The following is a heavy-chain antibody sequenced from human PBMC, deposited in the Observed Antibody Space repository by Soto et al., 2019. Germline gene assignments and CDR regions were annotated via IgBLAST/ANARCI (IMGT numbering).Heavy chain of an antibody. D-gene: IGHD5-12*01. V-gene: IGHV3-21*01. CDR1: GFTFSSYS. CDR3: ARDRFEMATTYDLDY. CDR2: ISSSSSYI. Sequence: GGSLRHSCAASGFTFSSYSMNWVRQAPGKGLEWVSSISSSSSYIYYADSVKGRFTISRDNAKNSLYLQMNSLRAEDTAVYYCARDRFEMATTYDLDYWGQGTLVTVSS. J-gene: IGHJ4*02.